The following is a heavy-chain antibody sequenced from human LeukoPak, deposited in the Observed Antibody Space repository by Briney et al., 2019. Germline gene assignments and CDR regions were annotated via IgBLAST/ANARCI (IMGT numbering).Heavy chain of an antibody. V-gene: IGHV3-9*01. Sequence: GRSLRLSCAASGFTFDDYAMHWVRQAPGKGLEWVSGISWNSGSIGYADSVKGRFTISRDNAKNSLYLQMNSLRAEDTALYYCAKDTGTAMAYYFDYWGQGTLVTVSS. D-gene: IGHD5-18*01. J-gene: IGHJ4*02. CDR1: GFTFDDYA. CDR2: ISWNSGSI. CDR3: AKDTGTAMAYYFDY.